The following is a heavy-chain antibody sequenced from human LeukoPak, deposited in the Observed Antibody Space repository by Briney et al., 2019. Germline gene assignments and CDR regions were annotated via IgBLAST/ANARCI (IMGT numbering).Heavy chain of an antibody. CDR1: GGSISSSSYY. V-gene: IGHV4-39*01. CDR3: ARHEFYGSYYFDY. J-gene: IGHJ4*02. Sequence: SETLSLTCTVSGGSISSSSYYWGWIRQPPGKGLEWIGSIYYSGSTYYNPSLKSRVTISVDTSKNQFSLKLSSVTAADTAVYYCARHEFYGSYYFDYWGQGTLVTVSS. CDR2: IYYSGST. D-gene: IGHD1-26*01.